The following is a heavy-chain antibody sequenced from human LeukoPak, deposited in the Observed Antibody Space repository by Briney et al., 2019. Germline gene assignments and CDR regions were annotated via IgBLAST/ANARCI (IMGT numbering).Heavy chain of an antibody. CDR2: IYSGGST. CDR1: GFTVSSNY. Sequence: GGSLRLSCAASGFTVSSNYMSWVRQAPGKGLEWVSVIYSGGSTYYADSVKGRFTISRDNSKNTLYLQMNSLRAEDTAVYYCASIRSSWYDRNAFDIWGQGTMVTVSS. V-gene: IGHV3-66*01. J-gene: IGHJ3*02. D-gene: IGHD6-13*01. CDR3: ASIRSSWYDRNAFDI.